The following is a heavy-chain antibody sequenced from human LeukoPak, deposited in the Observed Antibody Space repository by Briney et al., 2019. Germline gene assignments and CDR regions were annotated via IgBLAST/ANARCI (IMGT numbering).Heavy chain of an antibody. J-gene: IGHJ6*03. CDR2: IKQDGSEK. CDR1: GFTFSSYW. V-gene: IGHV3-7*01. D-gene: IGHD6-25*01. Sequence: GGSLRLSCAASGFTFSSYWMSWVRQAPGKGLEWVANIKQDGSEKYYVDSVKGRFTISRDNAKNSLYLQMNSLRAEDTAVYYCARDLRDARLYYYYYYMDVWGKGTTVTI. CDR3: ARDLRDARLYYYYYYMDV.